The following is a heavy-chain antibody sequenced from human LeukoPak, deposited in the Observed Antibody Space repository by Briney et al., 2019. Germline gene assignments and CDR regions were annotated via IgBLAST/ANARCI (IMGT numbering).Heavy chain of an antibody. Sequence: PSETLSLTCTVSGGSISSSSYYWGWIRQPPGKGLGWIGSASYSGSTYYNPSLKSRVTISVDTSKNQFSLKLSSVTAADTAVYYCARDSDIVVVVDEGADAFDIWGQGTMVTVSS. CDR3: ARDSDIVVVVDEGADAFDI. CDR2: ASYSGST. D-gene: IGHD2-15*01. V-gene: IGHV4-39*07. J-gene: IGHJ3*02. CDR1: GGSISSSSYY.